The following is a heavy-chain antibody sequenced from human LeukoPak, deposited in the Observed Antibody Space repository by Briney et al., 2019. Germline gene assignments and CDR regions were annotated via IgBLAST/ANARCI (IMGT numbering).Heavy chain of an antibody. D-gene: IGHD3-9*01. V-gene: IGHV2-5*08. Sequence: TLSLTCTVSGGSISSYSWSWIRQPPGKALEWLALIYWDDDKRYSPSLKSGLTITKDTSKNQVVLTMTNMDPVDTATYYCARSYYDILTGYYSGDAFDIWGQGTMVTVSS. CDR3: ARSYYDILTGYYSGDAFDI. J-gene: IGHJ3*02. CDR2: IYWDDDK. CDR1: GGSISSYS.